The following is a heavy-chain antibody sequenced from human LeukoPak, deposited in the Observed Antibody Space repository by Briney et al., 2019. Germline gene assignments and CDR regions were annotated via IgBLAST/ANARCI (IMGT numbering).Heavy chain of an antibody. J-gene: IGHJ4*02. CDR3: ARHASTYCSGGSCSSPGFDY. Sequence: SETLSLTCTVSGGSISSYYWSWIRQPPGKRLEWIGYIFYSGSTNYNPSLKSRVTISVDTSKNQFSLKLSSVTAADTAVYYCARHASTYCSGGSCSSPGFDYWGQGALVTVSS. CDR1: GGSISSYY. D-gene: IGHD2-15*01. CDR2: IFYSGST. V-gene: IGHV4-59*08.